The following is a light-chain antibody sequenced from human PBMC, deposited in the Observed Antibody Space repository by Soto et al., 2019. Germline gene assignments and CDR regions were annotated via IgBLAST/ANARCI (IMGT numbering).Light chain of an antibody. Sequence: DIQMTQSPSSLSASVGDRVTITCQANQDICNYLNWYQQEPGKAPKLLLYDASNLKSGVTSRFSDSRSRTDFTFTIDGLKHEDIATYYCQQYGDLKAYTYGQGTKLEIK. CDR1: QDICNY. J-gene: IGKJ2*01. V-gene: IGKV1-33*01. CDR3: QQYGDLKAYT. CDR2: DAS.